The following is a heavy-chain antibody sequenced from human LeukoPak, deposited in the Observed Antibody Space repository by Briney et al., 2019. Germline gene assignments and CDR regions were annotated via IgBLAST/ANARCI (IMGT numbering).Heavy chain of an antibody. D-gene: IGHD3-10*01. Sequence: ASVKVSCKASGYTFTSYDISWVRQAPGQGLEWMGWISAYNGNTNYAQKLQGRVTMTTDTSTSTAYMELRSLRSDDTAVYYCARENLWFGEFPDAFDIWGQGTMVTVSS. CDR3: ARENLWFGEFPDAFDI. J-gene: IGHJ3*02. CDR2: ISAYNGNT. V-gene: IGHV1-18*01. CDR1: GYTFTSYD.